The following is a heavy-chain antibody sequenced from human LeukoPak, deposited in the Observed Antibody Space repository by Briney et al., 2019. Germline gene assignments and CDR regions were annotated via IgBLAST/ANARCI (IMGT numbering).Heavy chain of an antibody. D-gene: IGHD3-10*01. CDR2: IKQDGSEK. V-gene: IGHV3-7*05. CDR1: GFTFSSYW. CDR3: AKDQVTMVRGVSYYYYYGMDV. Sequence: GGSLRLSCAASGFTFSSYWMSWVRQAPGKGLEWVANIKQDGSEKYYVDSVKGRFTISRDNAKNSLYLQMNSLRAEDTAVYYCAKDQVTMVRGVSYYYYYGMDVWGQGTTVTVSS. J-gene: IGHJ6*02.